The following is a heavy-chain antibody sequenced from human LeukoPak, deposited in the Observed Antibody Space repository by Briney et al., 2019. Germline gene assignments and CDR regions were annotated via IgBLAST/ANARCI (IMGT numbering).Heavy chain of an antibody. Sequence: SETLSLTCAVYGGSFSGYYWSWIRQPPGKGLEWIGEINHSGSTNYNPSLKSRVTISVDTSKNQFSLKLSSVTAADTAVYYCARSSGGTTIGAFDIWGQGTMVTVSS. D-gene: IGHD1-1*01. CDR2: INHSGST. CDR1: GGSFSGYY. V-gene: IGHV4-34*01. CDR3: ARSSGGTTIGAFDI. J-gene: IGHJ3*02.